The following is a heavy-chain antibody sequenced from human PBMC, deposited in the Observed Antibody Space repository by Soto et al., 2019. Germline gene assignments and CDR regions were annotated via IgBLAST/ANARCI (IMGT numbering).Heavy chain of an antibody. V-gene: IGHV4-34*01. D-gene: IGHD3-10*01. CDR3: ARELPQGQGRYMDV. CDR1: GGSFSGYD. CDR2: INHSGST. J-gene: IGHJ6*02. Sequence: PSETLSLTCAVYGGSFSGYDWSWIRQPPGKGLEWVGEINHSGSTDSNPSIKSRVTISVDTSKKKCSQNLSSVTAADTAEYYGARELPQGQGRYMDVWGQGTTVTVSS.